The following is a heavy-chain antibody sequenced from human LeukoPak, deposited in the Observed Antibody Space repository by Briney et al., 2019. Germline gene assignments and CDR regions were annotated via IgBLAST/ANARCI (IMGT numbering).Heavy chain of an antibody. J-gene: IGHJ4*02. CDR2: FDPEDGET. D-gene: IGHD3-10*01. CDR3: ATGGRGSGSYYFDY. V-gene: IGHV1-24*01. CDR1: GYTLIELS. Sequence: ASVKVSCKVSGYTLIELSMHWVRQAPGKGLEWMGGFDPEDGETIYAQKFQGRVTMTEDTSTDTAYMELSSLRSEDTAVYYCATGGRGSGSYYFDYWGQGTLVTVSS.